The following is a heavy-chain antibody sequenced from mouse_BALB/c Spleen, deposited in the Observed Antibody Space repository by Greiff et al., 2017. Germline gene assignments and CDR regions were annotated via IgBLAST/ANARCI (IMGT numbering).Heavy chain of an antibody. CDR2: INPGSGGT. Sequence: QVQLQQSGAELVRPGTSVKVSCKASGYAFTNYLIEWVKQRPGQGLEWIGVINPGSGGTNYNEKFKGKATLTADKSSSTAYMQLSSLTSDDSAVYFCARWGLSTMITTGAMDYWGQGTSVTVSS. D-gene: IGHD2-4*01. V-gene: IGHV1-54*01. CDR3: ARWGLSTMITTGAMDY. J-gene: IGHJ4*01. CDR1: GYAFTNYL.